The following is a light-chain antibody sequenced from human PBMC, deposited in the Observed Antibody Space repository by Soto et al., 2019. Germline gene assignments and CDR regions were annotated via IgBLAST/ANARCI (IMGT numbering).Light chain of an antibody. V-gene: IGKV3-15*01. CDR3: QQYNNRPQT. J-gene: IGKJ1*01. CDR2: GAS. CDR1: QTINNN. Sequence: VMTQAPATLSVSAGGRATLSCSASQTINNNVAWYQLKDGQVPRLVIYGASTRATDIPARFSGSGSGTEFTLTISSLQSEDFAEYHCQQYNNRPQTFGQGTKV.